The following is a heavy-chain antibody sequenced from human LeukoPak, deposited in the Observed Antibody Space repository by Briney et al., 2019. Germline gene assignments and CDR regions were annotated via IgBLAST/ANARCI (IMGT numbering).Heavy chain of an antibody. CDR3: ARDVNFYASGNHHDY. J-gene: IGHJ4*02. Sequence: ASVKVSCKASGYTFSGYYIHWVRQAPGQGLEWMGWINPNSGGTNSAQKFQGRVTMTRDTSINTAYMDLSSLRSDDTAVYYCARDVNFYASGNHHDYWGQGTLVTVSS. D-gene: IGHD3-10*01. V-gene: IGHV1-2*02. CDR1: GYTFSGYY. CDR2: INPNSGGT.